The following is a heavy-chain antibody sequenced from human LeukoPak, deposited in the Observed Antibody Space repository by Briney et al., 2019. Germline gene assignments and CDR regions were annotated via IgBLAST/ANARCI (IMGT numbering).Heavy chain of an antibody. V-gene: IGHV3-49*03. D-gene: IGHD1-26*01. CDR1: GFTFGDYA. Sequence: GGSLRLSCTASGFTFGDYAMSWFRQAPGKGLEWVGFIRSKAYGGTAEYAASVKGRFTISRDDSKSIAYLQMNSLKTEDTAVYYCTRQEWELRDYYYMDVWGKGTTVTVSS. CDR2: IRSKAYGGTA. J-gene: IGHJ6*03. CDR3: TRQEWELRDYYYMDV.